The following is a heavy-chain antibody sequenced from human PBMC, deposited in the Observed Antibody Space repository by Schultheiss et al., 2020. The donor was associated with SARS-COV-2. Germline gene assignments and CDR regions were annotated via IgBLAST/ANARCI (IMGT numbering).Heavy chain of an antibody. V-gene: IGHV4-30-4*08. CDR2: IYYSGST. CDR1: GDSMSSGDYY. D-gene: IGHD3-3*01. J-gene: IGHJ6*02. CDR3: ASEGPYDFWSGYQKNFYYFGMDV. Sequence: SETLSLTCSVSGDSMSSGDYYWSWIRQHPGKGLEWIGYIYYSGSTYYNPSLKSRVTISVDTSKNQFSLRLSSLTAADTAVFYCASEGPYDFWSGYQKNFYYFGMDVWGQGTTVTVSS.